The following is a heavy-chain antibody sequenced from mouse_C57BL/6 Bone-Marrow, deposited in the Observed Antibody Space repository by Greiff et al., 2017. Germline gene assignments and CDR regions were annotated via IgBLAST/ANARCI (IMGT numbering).Heavy chain of an antibody. V-gene: IGHV1-81*01. Sequence: VQLQQSGAELARPGASVKLSCKASGYTFTSYGISWVKQRTGQGLEWIGEIYPRSGNTYYNEKFKGKATLTADKSSSTAYMEVRSLTSEDSAVYFCARFAYYSNYLYYAMDYWGQGTSVTVSS. CDR3: ARFAYYSNYLYYAMDY. CDR2: IYPRSGNT. CDR1: GYTFTSYG. J-gene: IGHJ4*01. D-gene: IGHD2-5*01.